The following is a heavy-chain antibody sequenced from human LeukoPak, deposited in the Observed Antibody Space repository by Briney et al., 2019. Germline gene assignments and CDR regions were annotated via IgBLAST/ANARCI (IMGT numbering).Heavy chain of an antibody. CDR2: ISSSSSYI. Sequence: GGSLRLSCAASGFTFSSYSMNWVRQAPGKGLEWVSSISSSSSYIYYADSVKGRFTISRDNAKNSLYLQMNSLRAEDTAVYYCARGAAVAGSFDYWGQGTLVTVSS. D-gene: IGHD6-19*01. J-gene: IGHJ4*02. CDR3: ARGAAVAGSFDY. CDR1: GFTFSSYS. V-gene: IGHV3-21*01.